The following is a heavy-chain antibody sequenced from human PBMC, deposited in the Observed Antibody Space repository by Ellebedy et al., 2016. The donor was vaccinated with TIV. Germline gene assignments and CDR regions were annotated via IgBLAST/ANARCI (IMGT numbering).Heavy chain of an antibody. Sequence: AASVKVSCKTSGYTFINYAINWVRQAAGQGLEWVGWVDPKSGKTGYAQKFQGRVTMTRDTSINTAYMELRSLTSDDTAVYYCARDSPLAGNPHHDYWGQGTLVIVSS. CDR1: GYTFINYA. CDR3: ARDSPLAGNPHHDY. CDR2: VDPKSGKT. J-gene: IGHJ4*02. D-gene: IGHD6-19*01. V-gene: IGHV1-8*01.